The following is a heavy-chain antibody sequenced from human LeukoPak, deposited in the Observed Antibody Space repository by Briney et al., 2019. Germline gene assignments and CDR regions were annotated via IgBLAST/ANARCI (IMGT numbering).Heavy chain of an antibody. V-gene: IGHV1-8*01. CDR1: GYTFTSYD. J-gene: IGHJ3*02. CDR2: MNPNSGNT. CDR3: ASIGYDSSGYYYNDAFDI. D-gene: IGHD3-22*01. Sequence: ASVKVSCKASGYTFTSYDINWVRQATGQGLEWMGWMNPNSGNTGYAQKFQGRVTMTRNTSISTAYMELSSLRSEDTAVYYCASIGYDSSGYYYNDAFDIWGQGTMVTVSS.